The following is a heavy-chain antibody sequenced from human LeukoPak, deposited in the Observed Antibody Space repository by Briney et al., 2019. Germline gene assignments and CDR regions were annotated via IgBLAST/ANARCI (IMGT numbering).Heavy chain of an antibody. J-gene: IGHJ4*02. CDR1: GGSSSGYY. D-gene: IGHD5-18*01. CDR2: INHSGST. V-gene: IGHV4-34*01. CDR3: ARDRRIQLKQGFDY. Sequence: PSETLSLTCAVYGGSSSGYYWSWIRQPPGKGLEWIGEINHSGSTNYNPSLKSRVTISVDTSKNQFSLKLSSVTAADTAVYYCARDRRIQLKQGFDYWGQGTLVTVSS.